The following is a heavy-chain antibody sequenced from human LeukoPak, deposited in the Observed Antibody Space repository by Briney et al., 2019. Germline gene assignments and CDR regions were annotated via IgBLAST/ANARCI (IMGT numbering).Heavy chain of an antibody. CDR1: GGSISSSSYY. V-gene: IGHV4-39*07. CDR2: IYYSGST. CDR3: ARDFPGSPRPR. Sequence: SETLSLTCTVSGGSISSSSYYWGWIRQPPGKGLEWIGSIYYSGSTYYNPSLKSRVTISVDTSKNQFSLKLSSVTAADTAVYYCARDFPGSPRPRWGQGTLVTVSS. D-gene: IGHD3-10*01. J-gene: IGHJ4*02.